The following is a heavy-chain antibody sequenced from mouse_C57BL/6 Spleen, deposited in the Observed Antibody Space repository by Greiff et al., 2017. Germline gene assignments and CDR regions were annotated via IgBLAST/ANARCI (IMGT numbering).Heavy chain of an antibody. V-gene: IGHV3-6*01. Sequence: VQLKESGPGLVKPSQSLSLTCSVTGYSITSGYYWNWIRQFPGNKLEWMGYISYDGSNNYNPSLKNRISITRDTSKNQFFLKLNSVTTEDTATYYCARGKDYGSSYVSYWYFDVWGTGTTVTVSS. D-gene: IGHD1-1*01. J-gene: IGHJ1*03. CDR3: ARGKDYGSSYVSYWYFDV. CDR2: ISYDGSN. CDR1: GYSITSGYY.